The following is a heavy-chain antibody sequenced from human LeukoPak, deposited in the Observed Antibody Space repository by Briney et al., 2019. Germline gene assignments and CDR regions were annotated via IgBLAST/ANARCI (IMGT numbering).Heavy chain of an antibody. V-gene: IGHV3-21*01. CDR2: ISSSSSYI. J-gene: IGHJ4*02. D-gene: IGHD6-19*01. CDR3: ARHDSSGLDY. Sequence: GRSLRLSCAASGFTFSSYSMNWVRQAPGKGLEWVSSISSSSSYIYYADSVKGRFTISRDNAKNSLYLQMNSLRAEDTAVYYCARHDSSGLDYWGQGTLVTVSS. CDR1: GFTFSSYS.